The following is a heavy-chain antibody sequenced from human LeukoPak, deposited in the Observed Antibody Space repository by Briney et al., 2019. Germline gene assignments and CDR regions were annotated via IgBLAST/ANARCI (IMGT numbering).Heavy chain of an antibody. D-gene: IGHD3-22*01. V-gene: IGHV4-34*01. J-gene: IGHJ4*02. CDR3: ARRASPYYDSSGGFDY. CDR1: GGSFSGYY. Sequence: SPSETLSLTCAVYGGSFSGYYWSWIRQPPGKGLEWIGEINHSGSTNYNPSLKSRVTISVDTSKNQFSLKLSSVTAADTAVYYCARRASPYYDSSGGFDYWGQGTLVTVSS. CDR2: INHSGST.